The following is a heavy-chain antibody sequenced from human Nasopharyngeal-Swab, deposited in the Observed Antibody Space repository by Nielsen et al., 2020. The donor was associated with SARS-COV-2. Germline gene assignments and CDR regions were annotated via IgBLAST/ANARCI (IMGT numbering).Heavy chain of an antibody. V-gene: IGHV3-7*05. Sequence: GESLKISCAASGFIFSSYWMNWVRQAPGRGLEWVAHINQDGSVKGYMGSVKGRFTISRDNAKNSLYLQMDTLGAEDTALYYCARVSLSPAPDYWGQGTQVTVSS. D-gene: IGHD1-14*01. CDR2: INQDGSVK. CDR3: ARVSLSPAPDY. CDR1: GFIFSSYW. J-gene: IGHJ4*02.